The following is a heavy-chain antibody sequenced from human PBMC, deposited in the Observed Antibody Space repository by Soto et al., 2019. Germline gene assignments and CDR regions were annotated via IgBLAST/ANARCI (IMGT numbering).Heavy chain of an antibody. CDR3: ARDGPGYYDSSGFYGMDV. CDR2: ISAYNGNT. Sequence: QVQLVQSGAEVKKTGASVKVSCKASGYTFTSYGISWVRQAPGQGLEWMGWISAYNGNTNYAQKLQGRVTMTTDTSTSTAYMELRSLRSDDTAVYYCARDGPGYYDSSGFYGMDVWGQGTTVTVSS. D-gene: IGHD3-22*01. V-gene: IGHV1-18*01. J-gene: IGHJ6*02. CDR1: GYTFTSYG.